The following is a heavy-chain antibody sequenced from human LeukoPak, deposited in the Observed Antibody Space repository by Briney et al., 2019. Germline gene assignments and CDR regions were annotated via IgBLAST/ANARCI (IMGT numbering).Heavy chain of an antibody. Sequence: GGSLRLSCAASGFTFSKYWMSRVRQAPGKGLEWVANMNQDGSENYYVDSVKGRFTISRENAKNSLYLQMNSLRAEDTAVYYCARDSDFDYWGQGTLVTVSS. D-gene: IGHD1-26*01. CDR3: ARDSDFDY. CDR1: GFTFSKYW. J-gene: IGHJ4*02. V-gene: IGHV3-7*01. CDR2: MNQDGSEN.